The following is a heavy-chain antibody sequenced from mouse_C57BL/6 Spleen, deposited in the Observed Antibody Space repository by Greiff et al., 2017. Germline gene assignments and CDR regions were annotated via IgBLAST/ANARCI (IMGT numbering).Heavy chain of an antibody. CDR2: ISSGSSTI. CDR1: GFTFSDYG. J-gene: IGHJ2*01. CDR3: ATGGKDFDY. D-gene: IGHD1-1*02. Sequence: EVQLQQSGGGLVKPGGSLKLSCAASGFTFSDYGMHWVRQAPEKGLEWVAYISSGSSTIYYADTVKGRFTISRDNAKNTLFLQMTSLRSEDTAMYYCATGGKDFDYWGQGTTLTVSS. V-gene: IGHV5-17*01.